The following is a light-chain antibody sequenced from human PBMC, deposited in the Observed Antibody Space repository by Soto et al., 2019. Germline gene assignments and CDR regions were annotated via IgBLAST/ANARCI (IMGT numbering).Light chain of an antibody. J-gene: IGKJ5*01. V-gene: IGKV1-27*01. Sequence: DIQLTQSPSSLSASVGDRVTITCRASQGMGNFLAWFQQKPGKVPKLLISAATLQSGVPSRFSGSGSGTDFTLTITSLQPEDVATYYCQKYSSVITFGQGTRLEIK. CDR3: QKYSSVIT. CDR2: AA. CDR1: QGMGNF.